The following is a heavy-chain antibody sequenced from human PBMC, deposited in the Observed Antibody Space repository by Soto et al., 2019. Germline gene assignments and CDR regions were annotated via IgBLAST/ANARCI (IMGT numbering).Heavy chain of an antibody. CDR3: ARGQRFSDWFDP. CDR2: IYSSGNT. CDR1: GGTISGYY. J-gene: IGHJ5*02. D-gene: IGHD3-3*01. V-gene: IGHV4-4*07. Sequence: TSETLSLTCSVSGGTISGYYWTWVRQPAGKGLEWIGRIYSSGNTKYNPSLQSRATMSLDTSNNQFSLRLTSVTAADTAVYYCARGQRFSDWFDPWGQGTLATVSS.